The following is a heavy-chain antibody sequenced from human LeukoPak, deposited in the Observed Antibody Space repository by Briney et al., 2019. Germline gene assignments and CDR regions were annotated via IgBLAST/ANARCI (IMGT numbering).Heavy chain of an antibody. CDR1: GFTFSSYS. J-gene: IGHJ4*02. CDR2: ISSSSSYI. Sequence: GGSLRLSCAASGFTFSSYSMSWVRQAPGKGLEWVSSISSSSSYIYYADSVKGRFTISRDNAKNSLYLQMNSLRAEDTAVYYCARDAYYYDSSGYYDKFFDWGQGTLVTVSS. D-gene: IGHD3-22*01. CDR3: ARDAYYYDSSGYYDKFFD. V-gene: IGHV3-21*01.